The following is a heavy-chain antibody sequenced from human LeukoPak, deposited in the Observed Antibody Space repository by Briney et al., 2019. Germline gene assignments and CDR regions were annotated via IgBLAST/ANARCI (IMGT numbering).Heavy chain of an antibody. CDR3: ARSTRSWFDP. V-gene: IGHV4-59*01. CDR2: IYNSGST. J-gene: IGHJ5*02. CDR1: AGSITTFY. D-gene: IGHD3-10*01. Sequence: SETLSLTCTVSAGSITTFYWSWIRQPPGEGLEWIGYIYNSGSTNYNPSLKSRVTISVDTSNNQVSLKVSSVTAADTAVYYCARSTRSWFDPWGQGTLVTVSS.